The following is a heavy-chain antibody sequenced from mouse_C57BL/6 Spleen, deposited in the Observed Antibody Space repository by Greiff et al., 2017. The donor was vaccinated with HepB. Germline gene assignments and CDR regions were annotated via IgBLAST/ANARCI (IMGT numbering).Heavy chain of an antibody. V-gene: IGHV5-16*01. CDR1: GFTFSDYY. J-gene: IGHJ2*01. CDR2: INYDGSST. Sequence: EVKLVESEGGLVQPGSSMKLSCTASGFTFSDYYMAWVRQVPEKGLEWVANINYDGSSTYYLDSLKSRFIISRDNAKNILYLQMSSLKSEDTATYYCAREKFTGRFDYWGQGTTLTVSS. CDR3: AREKFTGRFDY.